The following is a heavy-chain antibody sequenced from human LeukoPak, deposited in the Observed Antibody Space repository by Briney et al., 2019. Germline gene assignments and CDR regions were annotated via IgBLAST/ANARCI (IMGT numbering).Heavy chain of an antibody. V-gene: IGHV6-1*01. Sequence: SQTLSLTCAISGDSVSSDSAAWNWIRQSPSRGLEWLGRTYYRSKWYNDFAVSMKSRITINPDTSKNQFSLLLKSVTPEDTAVYYCARSIAAADREFDYWGQGTLVTVSS. CDR2: TYYRSKWYN. D-gene: IGHD6-13*01. CDR1: GDSVSSDSAA. J-gene: IGHJ4*02. CDR3: ARSIAAADREFDY.